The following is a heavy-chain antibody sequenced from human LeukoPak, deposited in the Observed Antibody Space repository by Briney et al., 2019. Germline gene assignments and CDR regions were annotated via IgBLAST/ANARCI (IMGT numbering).Heavy chain of an antibody. CDR3: ARDRPEYSSLSGWFDP. V-gene: IGHV3-21*01. D-gene: IGHD6-6*01. J-gene: IGHJ5*02. CDR1: GFTFSSYS. Sequence: GGSLRLSCAASGFTFSSYSMNWVRQAPGKGLEWVSSISSSSSYIYYADSVKGRSTISRDNAKNSLYLQMNSLRAEDTAVYYCARDRPEYSSLSGWFDPWGQGTLVTVSS. CDR2: ISSSSSYI.